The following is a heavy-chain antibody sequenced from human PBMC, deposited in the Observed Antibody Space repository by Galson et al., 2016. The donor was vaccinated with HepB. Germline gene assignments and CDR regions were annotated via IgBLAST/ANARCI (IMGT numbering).Heavy chain of an antibody. V-gene: IGHV5-51*01. J-gene: IGHJ4*02. CDR3: ARRGSGWSLFDS. CDR1: GYSFSSYW. CDR2: IYPGDSDT. Sequence: SGAEVKKPGESLKISCRGSGYSFSSYWIGWVRQMPGKGLEWLGNIYPGDSDTRYSPSFQGQVSISADKSITTAYLQWSSLKASDTAFYYCARRGSGWSLFDSWGQGTLVTVSS. D-gene: IGHD6-19*01.